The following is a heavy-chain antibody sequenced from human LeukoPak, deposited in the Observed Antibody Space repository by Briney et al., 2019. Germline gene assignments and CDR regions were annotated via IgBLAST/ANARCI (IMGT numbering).Heavy chain of an antibody. D-gene: IGHD6-13*01. CDR2: INHSGST. CDR3: ARVRAAAGPRHLVRYLDY. V-gene: IGHV4-34*01. J-gene: IGHJ4*02. CDR1: GGSFSGYY. Sequence: PSETLSLTCAVYGGSFSGYYWSWIRQPPGKGLEWIGEINHSGSTNYNPSLKSRVTISVDTSKNQFSLKLSSVTAADTAVYYCARVRAAAGPRHLVRYLDYWGQGTLVTVSS.